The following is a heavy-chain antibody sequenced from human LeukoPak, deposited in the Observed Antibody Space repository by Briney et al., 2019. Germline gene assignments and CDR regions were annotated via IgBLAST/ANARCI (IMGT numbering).Heavy chain of an antibody. D-gene: IGHD3-22*01. CDR2: INTNTGNP. CDR3: ARARRLVITLYYYGMDV. CDR1: GYTFTSYA. Sequence: ASVKVSCKASGYTFTSYAMNWVRQAPGQGLEWMGWINTNTGNPTYAQGFTGRFVFSLDTSVSTAYLQISSLKAEDTAVYYCARARRLVITLYYYGMDVWGQGTRSPSP. V-gene: IGHV7-4-1*02. J-gene: IGHJ6*02.